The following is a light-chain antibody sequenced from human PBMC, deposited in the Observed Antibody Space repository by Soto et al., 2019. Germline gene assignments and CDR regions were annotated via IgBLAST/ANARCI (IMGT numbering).Light chain of an antibody. J-gene: IGLJ1*01. CDR3: SSYTSSSTYV. V-gene: IGLV2-14*03. CDR2: DVS. Sequence: QSVLTQPASVSGSPGQSITISCTGTSSDVGGHDYVSWYQQRPDKAPKLMIYDVSNRPSGVSNRFSGSKSGNTASLTISGLQPDDEADYYCSSYTSSSTYVFGTGTKLTVL. CDR1: SSDVGGHDY.